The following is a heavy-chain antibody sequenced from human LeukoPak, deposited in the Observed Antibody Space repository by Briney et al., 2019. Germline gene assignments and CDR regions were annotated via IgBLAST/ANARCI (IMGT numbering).Heavy chain of an antibody. V-gene: IGHV4-30-4*08. D-gene: IGHD3-9*01. CDR2: IYYTAGA. J-gene: IGHJ4*02. Sequence: SETLSLTCTVSGGSISSGDYYWSWLRQLPGKGPEWIAYIYYTAGAYYNPSLQSRVTISLDASENQFSLKLSSVTAADTAVYYCARGRRELRYGPDYWGQGTLVTVSS. CDR1: GGSISSGDYY. CDR3: ARGRRELRYGPDY.